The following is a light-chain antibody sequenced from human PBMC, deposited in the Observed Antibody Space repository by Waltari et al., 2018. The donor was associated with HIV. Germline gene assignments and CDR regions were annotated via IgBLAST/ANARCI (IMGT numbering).Light chain of an antibody. CDR3: QAWDNSVVV. J-gene: IGLJ2*01. V-gene: IGLV3-1*01. Sequence: SYELTQPPSMSVSPGQTANITCPGDKLGNEYPCWYQQKAGQSPVLVIFKDTRRPSGIPERFSGSTSGNTATLTISGALPADEGDYYCQAWDNSVVVFGGGTRLTVL. CDR1: KLGNEY. CDR2: KDT.